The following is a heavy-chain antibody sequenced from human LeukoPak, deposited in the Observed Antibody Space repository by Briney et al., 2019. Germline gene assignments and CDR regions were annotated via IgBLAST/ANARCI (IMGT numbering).Heavy chain of an antibody. D-gene: IGHD3-3*01. CDR3: AREGITIFGVANSNWFDP. Sequence: AGGSLRLSCAASGFSFSDHYMSWIRQAPGKGLEWVSYISGSGSTIYYAASVRGRFTISGDNAKNSLYLQMNSLRAEDTAIYYCAREGITIFGVANSNWFDPWGQGTLVTVSS. J-gene: IGHJ5*02. V-gene: IGHV3-11*01. CDR2: ISGSGSTI. CDR1: GFSFSDHY.